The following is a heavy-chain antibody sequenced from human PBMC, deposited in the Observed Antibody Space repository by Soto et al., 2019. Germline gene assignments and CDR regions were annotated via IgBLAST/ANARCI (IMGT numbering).Heavy chain of an antibody. V-gene: IGHV1-2*04. Sequence: QVQLVQSGAEVKKPGASVKVSCKASGYTFTGYYMHWVRQAPGQGLEWMGWINPNSGGTNYAQKCQGWVTMTRDTSISTAYMELSRLRSDDTAVYYCARDRRGGLYGMDVWGQGTTVTVSS. CDR3: ARDRRGGLYGMDV. D-gene: IGHD3-10*01. J-gene: IGHJ6*02. CDR2: INPNSGGT. CDR1: GYTFTGYY.